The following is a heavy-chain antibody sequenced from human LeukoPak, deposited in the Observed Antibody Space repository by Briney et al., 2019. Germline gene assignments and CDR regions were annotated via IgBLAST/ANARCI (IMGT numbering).Heavy chain of an antibody. D-gene: IGHD2-21*01. CDR3: ARTSTLWWASSSGMDV. CDR1: GGPFSGYY. V-gene: IGHV4-34*01. J-gene: IGHJ6*02. CDR2: FNHSGST. Sequence: SETLSLTCAVYGGPFSGYYWSWIRQPPGKGLEWFGEFNHSGSTNYNPSLKSRVTISVDTSKNQFSLKLSSVTAADTAVYYCARTSTLWWASSSGMDVWGQGTTVTVSS.